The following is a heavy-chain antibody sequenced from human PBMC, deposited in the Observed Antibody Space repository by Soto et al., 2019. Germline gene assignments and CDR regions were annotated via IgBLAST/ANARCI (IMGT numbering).Heavy chain of an antibody. D-gene: IGHD3-22*01. CDR3: TTGDYYDSSGYLDY. CDR1: GFTFSNAW. CDR2: IKSKTDGGTT. Sequence: LRLSCAASGFTFSNAWMSWVRQAPGKGLEWVGRIKSKTDGGTTDYAAPVKGRFTISRDDSKNTLYLQMNSLKAEDTAVYYCTTGDYYDSSGYLDYWGQGTLVTVSS. J-gene: IGHJ4*02. V-gene: IGHV3-15*01.